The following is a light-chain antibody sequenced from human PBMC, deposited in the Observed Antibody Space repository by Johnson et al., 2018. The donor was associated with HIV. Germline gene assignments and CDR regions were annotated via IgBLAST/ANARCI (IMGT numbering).Light chain of an antibody. CDR2: END. J-gene: IGLJ1*01. V-gene: IGLV1-51*02. CDR3: GTWDNSLSAFV. Sequence: QSVLTQPPSVSAAPGQKVTISCSGSSSNIGNNYVSWFQQLPGTAPKLLICENDKRPSGIPDRFSGSKSATSATLGITGLQPEDEAEYYCGTWDNSLSAFVFGSGTKVAVL. CDR1: SSNIGNNY.